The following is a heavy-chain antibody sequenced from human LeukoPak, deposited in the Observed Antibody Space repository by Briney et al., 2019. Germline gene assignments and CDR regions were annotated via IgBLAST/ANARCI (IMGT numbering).Heavy chain of an antibody. CDR3: AKDARSYNSVWDPFDI. Sequence: GGSLRLSCAASGFTFSDYYMSWIRQAPGKGLEWVSYISSSGNTIYYADSVKGRFTISRDNAKNSLYLQMNGLRADDTAIYYCAKDARSYNSVWDPFDIWGQGTMVTVSS. CDR1: GFTFSDYY. V-gene: IGHV3-11*01. CDR2: ISSSGNTI. D-gene: IGHD3-16*01. J-gene: IGHJ3*02.